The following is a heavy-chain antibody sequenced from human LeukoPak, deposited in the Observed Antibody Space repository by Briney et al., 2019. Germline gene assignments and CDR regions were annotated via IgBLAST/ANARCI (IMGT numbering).Heavy chain of an antibody. J-gene: IGHJ4*02. D-gene: IGHD5-18*01. V-gene: IGHV4-59*08. CDR1: GGSISSYY. CDR2: IYYSGST. Sequence: SETLSLTCTVSGGSISSYYWSWIRQPPGKGLEWIGYIYYSGSTNYNPSLKSRVTISVDTSRNQFSLKLSSVTAADTAVYYCARGYSYGNFDYWGQGTLVTVSS. CDR3: ARGYSYGNFDY.